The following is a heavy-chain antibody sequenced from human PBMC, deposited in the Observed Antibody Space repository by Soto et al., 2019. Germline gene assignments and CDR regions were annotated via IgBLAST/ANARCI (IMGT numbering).Heavy chain of an antibody. V-gene: IGHV3-30-3*01. CDR3: AREEAAIFDN. CDR2: ISYDGSHK. CDR1: RFTFSSYA. J-gene: IGHJ4*02. D-gene: IGHD2-2*02. Sequence: GGSLRLSCAAFRFTFSSYAMHWVRQAPGKGLEWVAVISYDGSHKNHADSVKGRFTIPRDNSEDTLYLQMNSLRTEDTAVYYCAREEAAIFDNWGQGTLVTVSS.